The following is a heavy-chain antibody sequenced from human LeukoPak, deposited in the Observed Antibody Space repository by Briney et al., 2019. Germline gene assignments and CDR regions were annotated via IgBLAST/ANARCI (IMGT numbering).Heavy chain of an antibody. V-gene: IGHV1-2*02. CDR3: ATGNVATYSYSGMDV. Sequence: ASVKVSCKASGYTFTGYYMDWVRQAPGQGLEGMGWINPSSGGTNYAQKFHGRVTMTRDTSISTANMELSRLRSDDTAGYYCATGNVATYSYSGMDVWGQGTTVTVSS. D-gene: IGHD3-10*01. J-gene: IGHJ6*02. CDR1: GYTFTGYY. CDR2: INPSSGGT.